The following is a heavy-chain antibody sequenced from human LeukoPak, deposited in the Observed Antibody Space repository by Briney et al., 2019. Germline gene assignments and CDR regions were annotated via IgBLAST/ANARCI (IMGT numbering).Heavy chain of an antibody. CDR2: INHSGST. CDR3: ARGRIQLWLGPQHNFDY. Sequence: SETLSLTCAVHGGSFSGYYWSWIRQPPGKGLEWIGEINHSGSTNYNPSLKSRVTISVDTSKNQFSLKLSSVTAADTAVYYCARGRIQLWLGPQHNFDYWGQGTLVTVSS. CDR1: GGSFSGYY. D-gene: IGHD5-18*01. V-gene: IGHV4-34*01. J-gene: IGHJ4*02.